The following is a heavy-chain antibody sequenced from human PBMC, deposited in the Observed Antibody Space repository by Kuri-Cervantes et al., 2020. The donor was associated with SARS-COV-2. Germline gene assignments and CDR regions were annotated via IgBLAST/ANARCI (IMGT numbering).Heavy chain of an antibody. D-gene: IGHD4-17*01. J-gene: IGHJ6*02. CDR2: IRSKANRYAT. CDR1: GFTFSGSA. Sequence: GGSLRLSCAASGFTFSGSAMHWVRQASGKGLEWVGRIRSKANRYATAYAASVKGRFTISRDDSKNTAYLQMNSLKTEDTAVYYCSRSTVTSPLYGMDVWGQGTTVTVSS. CDR3: SRSTVTSPLYGMDV. V-gene: IGHV3-73*01.